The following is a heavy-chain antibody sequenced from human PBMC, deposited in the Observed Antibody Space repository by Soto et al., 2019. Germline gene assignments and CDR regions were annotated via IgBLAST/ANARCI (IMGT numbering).Heavy chain of an antibody. J-gene: IGHJ4*02. D-gene: IGHD1-26*01. V-gene: IGHV4-39*01. Sequence: TSETLSLTCTVSGGSISSRSYYWGWIRQPPGKGLEWIGSIYYSGSTYYNPSLKSRVTISVDTSKNQFSLKLSSVTAADTAVYYCARPSGSYLYYFDYWGQGTLVTVSS. CDR1: GGSISSRSYY. CDR2: IYYSGST. CDR3: ARPSGSYLYYFDY.